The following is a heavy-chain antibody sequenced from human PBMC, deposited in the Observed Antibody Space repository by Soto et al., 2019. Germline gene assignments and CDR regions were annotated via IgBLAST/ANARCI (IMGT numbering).Heavy chain of an antibody. D-gene: IGHD2-15*01. J-gene: IGHJ6*03. CDR2: IIPILGIA. CDR3: AGPLLGYCSGGSCQPPPHYYYYYMDV. Sequence: GASVKASCKASGGTFSSYTISWVRQAPEQGLEWMGRIIPILGIANYAQKFQGRVTITADKSTSTAYMELSSLRSEDTAVYYCAGPLLGYCSGGSCQPPPHYYYYYMDVWGKGTTVTVSS. V-gene: IGHV1-69*02. CDR1: GGTFSSYT.